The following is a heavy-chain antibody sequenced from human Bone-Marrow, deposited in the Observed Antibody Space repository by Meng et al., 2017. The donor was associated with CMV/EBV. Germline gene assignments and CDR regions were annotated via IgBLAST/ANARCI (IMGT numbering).Heavy chain of an antibody. J-gene: IGHJ6*02. CDR3: ARGVTTVTPYYYYGMDV. V-gene: IGHV3-21*01. D-gene: IGHD4-11*01. CDR2: ISSSSSYI. Sequence: GGSLRLSCAASGFTFSSYSMNWVRQAPGKGLKWVSSISSSSSYIYYADSVKGRFTISRDNAKNSLYLQMNSLRAEDTAVYYCARGVTTVTPYYYYGMDVWGQGTTVTVSS. CDR1: GFTFSSYS.